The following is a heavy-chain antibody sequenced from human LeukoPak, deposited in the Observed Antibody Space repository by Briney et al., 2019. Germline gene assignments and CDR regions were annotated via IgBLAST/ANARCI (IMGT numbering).Heavy chain of an antibody. CDR2: INWSGGST. CDR1: GFTVSSNY. CDR3: ARRGGSPIREYSGSHYYYYMDV. J-gene: IGHJ6*03. D-gene: IGHD1-26*01. V-gene: IGHV3-20*04. Sequence: PGGSLRLSCAASGFTVSSNYRSWVRQAPGKGLEWVSGINWSGGSTGDASSVKGRFTISRDNAKNSLYLQMNSLRAEDTALYYCARRGGSPIREYSGSHYYYYMDVWGKGTTVTVSS.